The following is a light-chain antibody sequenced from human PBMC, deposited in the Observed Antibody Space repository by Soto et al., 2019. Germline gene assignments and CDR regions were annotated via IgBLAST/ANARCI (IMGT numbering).Light chain of an antibody. J-gene: IGKJ1*01. CDR2: DVS. CDR3: QQYGSSPRA. CDR1: QSVSNNY. V-gene: IGKV3-20*01. Sequence: EIVLTQSPGTLSLSPVERATLSCRASQSVSNNYLAWYQQKPGQAPRLLIYDVSSRATGIPDRFSGSGSGTDFTLTISRLEPEDFAVYYCQQYGSSPRAFGQGTKVDIK.